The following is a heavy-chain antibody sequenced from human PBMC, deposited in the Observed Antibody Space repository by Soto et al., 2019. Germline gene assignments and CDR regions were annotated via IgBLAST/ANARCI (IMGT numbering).Heavy chain of an antibody. V-gene: IGHV4-59*01. CDR2: IYYSGST. D-gene: IGHD2-8*01. CDR3: ARRYAGNFDY. Sequence: QVQLQESGPGLVKPSETLSLTCTVSGGSISSYYWSWIRQPPGKGLEWIGYIYYSGSTNYNPSLTSRVTLSVDPSKNQFSLKLSPVTAADTAVYYCARRYAGNFDYWGQGTLVTVSS. CDR1: GGSISSYY. J-gene: IGHJ4*02.